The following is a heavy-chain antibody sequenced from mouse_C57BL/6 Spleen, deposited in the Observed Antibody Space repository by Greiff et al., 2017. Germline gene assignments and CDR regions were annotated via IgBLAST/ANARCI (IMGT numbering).Heavy chain of an antibody. J-gene: IGHJ2*01. CDR1: GYTFTDYY. CDR2: INPNNGGT. Sequence: LQQSGPELVKPGASVKISCKASGYTFTDYYMNWVKQSHGKSLEWIGDINPNNGGTSYNQKFKGKATLTVDNSSSTTYMELRSLTSEDSAVYYCARGGYYVDYFDYWGQGTTLTVSS. V-gene: IGHV1-26*01. D-gene: IGHD2-3*01. CDR3: ARGGYYVDYFDY.